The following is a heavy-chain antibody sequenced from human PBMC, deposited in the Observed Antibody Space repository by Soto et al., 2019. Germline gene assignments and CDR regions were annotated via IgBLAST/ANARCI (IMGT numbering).Heavy chain of an antibody. D-gene: IGHD4-4*01. CDR1: GGSISSGSYY. CDR3: ARLASTVTTLRYYFDS. Sequence: TSETLSLTCTVSGGSISSGSYYWGWIRQPPGKGLEWIGTVYYSGSTYYNPSLRSRVTISVDTSQNQFSLRLSSVTAADTAVYYCARLASTVTTLRYYFDSWGQGTLVTVSS. J-gene: IGHJ4*02. V-gene: IGHV4-39*01. CDR2: VYYSGST.